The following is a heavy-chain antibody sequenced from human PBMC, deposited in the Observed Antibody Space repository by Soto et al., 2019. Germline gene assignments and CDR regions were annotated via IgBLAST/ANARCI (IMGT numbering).Heavy chain of an antibody. CDR1: GFTFSSYS. CDR3: ARDQPGYSYGYGLGY. CDR2: ISSSSSYI. Sequence: EVQLVESGGGLVKPGGSLRLSCAASGFTFSSYSMNWVRQAPGKGLEWVSSISSSSSYIYYADSVKGRFTISRDNAMNSLYLQMNSLSAEDTAVYYCARDQPGYSYGYGLGYWGQGTLVTVSS. V-gene: IGHV3-21*01. J-gene: IGHJ4*02. D-gene: IGHD5-18*01.